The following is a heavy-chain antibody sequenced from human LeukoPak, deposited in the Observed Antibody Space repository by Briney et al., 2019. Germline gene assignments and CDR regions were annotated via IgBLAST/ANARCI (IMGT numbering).Heavy chain of an antibody. CDR1: GFTFSSYG. CDR2: IRYDGSNK. D-gene: IGHD2-2*01. V-gene: IGHV3-30*02. Sequence: PGGSLRLSCAASGFTFSSYGMHWVRQAPGKGLEGVAFIRYDGSNKYYADSVKGRYTISRDNSKNTLYLQMNSLRAEDTAVYYCAKDGARRVVVPAAKDYWGQGTLVTVSS. J-gene: IGHJ4*02. CDR3: AKDGARRVVVPAAKDY.